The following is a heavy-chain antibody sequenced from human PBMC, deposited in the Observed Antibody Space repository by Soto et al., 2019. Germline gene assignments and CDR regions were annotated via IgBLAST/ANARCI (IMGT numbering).Heavy chain of an antibody. CDR3: ARHRGSYYVDY. J-gene: IGHJ4*02. V-gene: IGHV4-39*01. Sequence: SETLSLTCTVSGGSISSSSYYWGWIRQPPGKGLEWIGSIYYSGSTYYNPSLKSRVTISVDTSKNQFSLKLSSGTAADTAVYYCARHRGSYYVDYWGQGTLVTVSS. CDR2: IYYSGST. CDR1: GGSISSSSYY. D-gene: IGHD1-26*01.